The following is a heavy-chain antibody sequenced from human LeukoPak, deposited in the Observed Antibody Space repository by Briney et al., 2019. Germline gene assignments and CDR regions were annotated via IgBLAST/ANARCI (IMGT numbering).Heavy chain of an antibody. CDR1: GGSISSYY. CDR2: IYYSGST. V-gene: IGHV4-59*01. Sequence: SETLSLTCTVSGGSISSYYWSWIRQPPGKGLEWIGYIYYSGSTNYNPSLKSRVTISVDTSKNQFSLKLGSVTAADTAVYYCARLHCSGGSCYFGYWGQGTLVTVSS. D-gene: IGHD2-15*01. CDR3: ARLHCSGGSCYFGY. J-gene: IGHJ4*02.